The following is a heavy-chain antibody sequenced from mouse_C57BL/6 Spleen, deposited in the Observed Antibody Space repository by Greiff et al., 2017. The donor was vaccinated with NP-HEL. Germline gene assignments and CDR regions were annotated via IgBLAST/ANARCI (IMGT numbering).Heavy chain of an antibody. CDR3: ARVDYDYDEYYFDY. CDR2: IYPSSGST. CDR1: GYTFTSYW. D-gene: IGHD2-4*01. V-gene: IGHV1-55*01. Sequence: QVQLQQPGAELVKPGASVKLSCKASGYTFTSYWITWVKQRPGQGLEWIGEIYPSSGSTNYNEKFKSKATLTVDKSSSTAYMQLSSLTSEDSAVYYCARVDYDYDEYYFDYWGQGTTVTVSS. J-gene: IGHJ2*01.